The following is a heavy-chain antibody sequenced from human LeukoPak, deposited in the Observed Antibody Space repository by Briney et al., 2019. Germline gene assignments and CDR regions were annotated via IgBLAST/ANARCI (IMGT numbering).Heavy chain of an antibody. CDR2: IYTSGST. CDR1: GGSISSYY. CDR3: ASLAVAGTEDY. Sequence: PETLSLTCTVSGGSISSYYWSWIRQPAGKGLEWIGRIYTSGSTNYNPSLKSRVTMSVDTSKNQFSLKLSSVTAADTAVYYCASLAVAGTEDYWGQGTLVTVSS. J-gene: IGHJ4*02. D-gene: IGHD6-19*01. V-gene: IGHV4-4*07.